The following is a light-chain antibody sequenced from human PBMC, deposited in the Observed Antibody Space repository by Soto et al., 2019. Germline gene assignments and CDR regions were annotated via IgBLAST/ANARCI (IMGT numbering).Light chain of an antibody. J-gene: IGKJ5*01. Sequence: TVMTQSPATLSVPPGDRVTLSCRASENIRTALAWYQQKPGQAPSLLIYGGSIRAADIPARFSGSGSGTEFTLTICTLQSEDFAVYYCQQYYDWPTITFGQGTRLEIK. CDR2: GGS. CDR3: QQYYDWPTIT. CDR1: ENIRTA. V-gene: IGKV3-15*01.